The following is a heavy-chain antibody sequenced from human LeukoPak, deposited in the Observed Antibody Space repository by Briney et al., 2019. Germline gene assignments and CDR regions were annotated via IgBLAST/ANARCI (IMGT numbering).Heavy chain of an antibody. CDR3: ARDKAVLDI. Sequence: SGGSLRLSCAASGVTVSNNYMSWVRQAPGKGLEWVSVIYSGGSTYYADSVKGRFTISRDDSKNTLYLQMGSLRAEDTALYYCARDKAVLDIWGQGTMVTVAS. CDR1: GVTVSNNY. D-gene: IGHD2/OR15-2a*01. V-gene: IGHV3-53*01. CDR2: IYSGGST. J-gene: IGHJ3*02.